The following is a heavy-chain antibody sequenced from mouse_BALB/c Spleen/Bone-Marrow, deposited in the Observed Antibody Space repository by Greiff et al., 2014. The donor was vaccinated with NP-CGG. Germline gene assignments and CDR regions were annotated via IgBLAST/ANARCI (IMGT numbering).Heavy chain of an antibody. J-gene: IGHJ3*01. CDR1: GYTFTSYF. CDR2: INPYNDGT. V-gene: IGHV1-14*01. CDR3: TRIYYDYDGVWFAY. Sequence: VQLKESGPELVKPGASVKMSCQASGYTFTSYFMHWVEQRPGQGLEWIGYINPYNDGTKYNEKFKGKATLTSDKSSSTAYMELSSLTSEDSAVYYCTRIYYDYDGVWFAYWGQGTLVTVSA. D-gene: IGHD2-4*01.